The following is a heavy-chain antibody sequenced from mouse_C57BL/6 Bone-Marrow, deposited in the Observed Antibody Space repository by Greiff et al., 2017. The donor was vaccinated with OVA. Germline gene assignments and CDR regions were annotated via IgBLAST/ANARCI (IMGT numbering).Heavy chain of an antibody. CDR2: IDPEDGET. J-gene: IGHJ2*01. D-gene: IGHD2-4*01. V-gene: IGHV14-2*01. CDR1: GFNIKDYY. Sequence: EVQRVESGAELVKPGASVKLSCTASGFNIKDYYMHWVKQRTEQGLEWIGRIDPEDGETKYAPQFQGKATITADTSSNTAYLQLSSLSSEDTAVYYCARRDSYFDYWGQGTTLTVSS. CDR3: ARRDSYFDY.